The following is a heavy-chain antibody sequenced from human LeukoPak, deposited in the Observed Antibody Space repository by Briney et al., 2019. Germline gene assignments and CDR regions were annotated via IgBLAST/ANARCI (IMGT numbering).Heavy chain of an antibody. J-gene: IGHJ5*02. Sequence: SETPSLTCTVSGGSISSYYWSWIRQPPGKGLEWIGYIYYSGSTNYNPSLKSRVTISVDTSKNQFSLKLSSVTAADTAVYYCARVLMYLLDPWGQGTLVTVSS. CDR3: ARVLMYLLDP. CDR2: IYYSGST. CDR1: GGSISSYY. D-gene: IGHD2-8*01. V-gene: IGHV4-59*01.